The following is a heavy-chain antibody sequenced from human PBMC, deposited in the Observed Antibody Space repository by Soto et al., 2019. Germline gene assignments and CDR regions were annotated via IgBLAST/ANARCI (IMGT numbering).Heavy chain of an antibody. CDR2: IYPGDSDT. CDR1: GYSFTSYW. V-gene: IGHV5-51*01. CDR3: ALPTTMVRVVIFWFHR. D-gene: IGHD3-10*01. Sequence: GESLQISCKGSGYSFTSYWIGWVRQMPGKGLEWMGIIYPGDSDTRYSPSFQGQVTISADKSISTAYLQWSSLKASDTAMYYCALPTTMVRVVIFWFHRCGHGTLVTV. J-gene: IGHJ5*02.